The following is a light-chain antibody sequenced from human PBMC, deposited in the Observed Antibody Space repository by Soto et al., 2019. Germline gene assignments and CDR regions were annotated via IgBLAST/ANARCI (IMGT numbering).Light chain of an antibody. CDR2: EVS. Sequence: QSALPQPASVSGSPGQSITISCTGTSSDVGNYKYVSWYQQHPGKAPKLMIYEVSNRPSGVSNRFSDSKSGNTASLTISGLQADDETDYYCFSYTSSGTYVFGTGT. J-gene: IGLJ1*01. CDR1: SSDVGNYKY. CDR3: FSYTSSGTYV. V-gene: IGLV2-14*01.